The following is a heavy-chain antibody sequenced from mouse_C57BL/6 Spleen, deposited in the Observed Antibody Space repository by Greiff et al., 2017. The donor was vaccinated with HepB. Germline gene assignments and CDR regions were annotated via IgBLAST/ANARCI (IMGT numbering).Heavy chain of an antibody. V-gene: IGHV1-69*01. Sequence: QVQLQQPGAELVMPGASVKLSCKASGYTFTSYWMHWVKQRPGQGLEWIGEIDPSDSYTNYNQKFKGKSTLTVDKSSSTAYMQFSSLTSEDSAVYYCASSIYYDYDAGRWYFDVWGTGTTVTVSS. J-gene: IGHJ1*03. CDR3: ASSIYYDYDAGRWYFDV. CDR2: IDPSDSYT. CDR1: GYTFTSYW. D-gene: IGHD2-4*01.